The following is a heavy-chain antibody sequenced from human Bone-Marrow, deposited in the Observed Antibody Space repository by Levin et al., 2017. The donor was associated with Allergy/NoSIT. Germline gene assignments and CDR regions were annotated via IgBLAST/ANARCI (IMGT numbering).Heavy chain of an antibody. J-gene: IGHJ6*02. CDR2: MNPNSGNT. D-gene: IGHD3-3*01. CDR1: GYTFTSYD. CDR3: ARVRSHDFWSGYYLDGMDV. V-gene: IGHV1-8*01. Sequence: ASVKVSCKASGYTFTSYDINWVRQATGQGLEWMGWMNPNSGNTGYAQKFQGRVTMTRNTSISTAYMELSSLRSEDTAVYYCARVRSHDFWSGYYLDGMDVWGQGTTVTVSS.